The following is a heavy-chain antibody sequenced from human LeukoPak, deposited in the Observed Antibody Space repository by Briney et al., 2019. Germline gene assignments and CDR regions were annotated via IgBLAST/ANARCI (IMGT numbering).Heavy chain of an antibody. V-gene: IGHV4-59*11. Sequence: PSETLSLTCTVSGGSISSHYWSWIRQPPGKGLEWIGYIYYSGSTKFNPSLKSRVTISVDTSKNQFSLKLSSVTAADTAVYYCARGGGVTYYDSSGYLWYFDYSGQGTLVTVSS. CDR1: GGSISSHY. CDR3: ARGGGVTYYDSSGYLWYFDY. CDR2: IYYSGST. D-gene: IGHD3-22*01. J-gene: IGHJ4*02.